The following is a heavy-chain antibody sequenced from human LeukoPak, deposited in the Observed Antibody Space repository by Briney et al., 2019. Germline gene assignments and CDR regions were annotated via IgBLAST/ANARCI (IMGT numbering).Heavy chain of an antibody. J-gene: IGHJ4*02. V-gene: IGHV4-31*03. Sequence: SQTLSLTCTVSGGSISSGGYYWSWIRQHPGKGLEWIGYIYYSGSTYYNPSLKSRVTISVGTSKNQFSLKLSSVTAADTAVYYCARVRREEMATITRNYFDYWGQGTLVTVFS. CDR3: ARVRREEMATITRNYFDY. CDR2: IYYSGST. D-gene: IGHD5-24*01. CDR1: GGSISSGGYY.